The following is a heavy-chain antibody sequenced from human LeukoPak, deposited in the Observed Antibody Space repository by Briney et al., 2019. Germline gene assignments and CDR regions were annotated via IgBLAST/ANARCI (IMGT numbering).Heavy chain of an antibody. V-gene: IGHV3-7*03. D-gene: IGHD1-14*01. CDR3: ATSPGYDY. J-gene: IGHJ4*02. Sequence: PGGSLRLSCAASGFIFSRYWMTWVRQAPGKGLEWVANIKQDESEKYYVDSVKGRFTISRDNAKNSVYLQMNSLRVEDTAVYYCATSPGYDYWGQGTLVTVSS. CDR1: GFIFSRYW. CDR2: IKQDESEK.